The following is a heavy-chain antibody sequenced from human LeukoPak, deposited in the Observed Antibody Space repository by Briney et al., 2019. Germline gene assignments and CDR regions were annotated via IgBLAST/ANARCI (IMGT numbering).Heavy chain of an antibody. J-gene: IGHJ5*02. V-gene: IGHV4-30-4*01. D-gene: IGHD3-10*01. CDR2: IYYSGST. CDR1: GVSITSGDYY. CDR3: ARGSAFGPGRTYSWFER. Sequence: PSQTLSLTCTVSGVSITSGDYYWSWIRQPPGKGLEYIGYIYYSGSTYYNPSLKSRITISLDTSKKQFALKLTSVTAADTAVYYCARGSAFGPGRTYSWFERWGQGTLVTVSS.